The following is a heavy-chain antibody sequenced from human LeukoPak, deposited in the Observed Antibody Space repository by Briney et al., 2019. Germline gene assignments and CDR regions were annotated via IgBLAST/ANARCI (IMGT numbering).Heavy chain of an antibody. CDR1: GFSLSGDW. V-gene: IGHV3-7*01. CDR3: ARPVNRLFLF. D-gene: IGHD2-21*01. CDR2: IREDGGER. Sequence: GGSLRLSCVGSGFSLSGDWMTWVRQAPGTGLEWVANIREDGGERYYVDSVKGRFTISRDNAKNSLYLQMNNLRAEDTAVYFCARPVNRLFLFWGPGTLVTVSS. J-gene: IGHJ4*02.